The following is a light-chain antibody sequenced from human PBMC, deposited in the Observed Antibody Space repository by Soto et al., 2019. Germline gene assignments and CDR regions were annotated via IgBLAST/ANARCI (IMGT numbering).Light chain of an antibody. CDR2: HTS. CDR3: LLFYSNNGV. Sequence: QAVVTQEPSLTVSPGETVTLTCGSSSGAVTSGHYSYWFQQKPGQAPRALIYHTSNKHSWTPARFSGSLYGGKAALTLSGAQREDEAEYDCLLFYSNNGVFGGGTKLTVL. CDR1: SGAVTSGHY. J-gene: IGLJ2*01. V-gene: IGLV7-46*01.